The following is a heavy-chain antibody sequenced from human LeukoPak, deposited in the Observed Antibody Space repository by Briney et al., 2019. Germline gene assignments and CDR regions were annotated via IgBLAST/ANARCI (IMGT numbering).Heavy chain of an antibody. CDR3: TRGGGAFCGGDCYRNFDY. J-gene: IGHJ4*02. D-gene: IGHD2-21*02. CDR2: IYAGDST. CDR1: GFTISSSY. V-gene: IGHV3-66*02. Sequence: PGGSLRLSCAASGFTISSSYMSWVRQAPGKGLEWVSVIYAGDSTYYAGSVKGRFTISRDNSQNALYLQMNGLRDEDTAVYYCTRGGGAFCGGDCYRNFDYWGQGILVTVSS.